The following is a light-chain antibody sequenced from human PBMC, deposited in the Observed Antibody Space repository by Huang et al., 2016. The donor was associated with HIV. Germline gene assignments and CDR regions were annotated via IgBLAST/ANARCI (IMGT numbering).Light chain of an antibody. V-gene: IGKV2-28*01. CDR2: LGS. CDR1: QSLLQSNGYMY. J-gene: IGKJ1*01. Sequence: DIVMTQSPLSLSISCRSSQSLLQSNGYMYLDWYVQKPGQSPQLLIYLGSSRASGVPDRFSVSASGTDFSLRISRVEAEDVGVYYCMQALQTPWTFGQGTKVEIK. CDR3: MQALQTPWT.